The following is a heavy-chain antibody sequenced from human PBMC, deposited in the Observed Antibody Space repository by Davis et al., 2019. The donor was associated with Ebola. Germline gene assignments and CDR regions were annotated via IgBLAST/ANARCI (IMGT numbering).Heavy chain of an antibody. CDR3: ARARRYCSGGSCYYYYGMDV. V-gene: IGHV1-18*01. D-gene: IGHD2-15*01. CDR2: ISAYNGNT. J-gene: IGHJ6*02. Sequence: ASVKVSCKASGYTFTSYGISWVRQAPGQGLEWMGWISAYNGNTNYAQKLQGRVTMTIDTSTSTAYMELRSLRSDDTAVYYCARARRYCSGGSCYYYYGMDVWGQGTTVTVSS. CDR1: GYTFTSYG.